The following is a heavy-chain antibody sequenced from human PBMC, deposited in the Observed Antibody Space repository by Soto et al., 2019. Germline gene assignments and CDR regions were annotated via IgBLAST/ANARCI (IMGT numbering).Heavy chain of an antibody. V-gene: IGHV3-30*03. CDR2: ISYDGGLQ. Sequence: QAQLVESGGGVVQPGRSLRLSCAASGFTFSSYGMHWVRQAPGTGLEWVAVISYDGGLQHYADSVKGRFTISRDNPKNMVLLQMNSLRAKDTAVYYCVSDRGYGHASVPYSRGQGTLVSVSS. D-gene: IGHD5-18*01. J-gene: IGHJ5*01. CDR1: GFTFSSYG. CDR3: VSDRGYGHASVPYS.